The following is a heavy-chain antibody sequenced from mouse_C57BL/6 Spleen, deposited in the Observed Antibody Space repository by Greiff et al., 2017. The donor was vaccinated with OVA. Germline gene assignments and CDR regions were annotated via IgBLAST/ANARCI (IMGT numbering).Heavy chain of an antibody. CDR3: TGTYYGPGY. CDR2: IRLKSDNYAT. Sequence: EVKLVESGGGLVQPGGSMKLSCVASGFTFSNYWMNWVRQSPEKGLEWVAQIRLKSDNYATHYAESVKGRFTISRDDSKSSVYLQMNNLRAEDTGIYYCTGTYYGPGYWGQGTTLTVSS. CDR1: GFTFSNYW. J-gene: IGHJ2*01. V-gene: IGHV6-3*01. D-gene: IGHD1-2*01.